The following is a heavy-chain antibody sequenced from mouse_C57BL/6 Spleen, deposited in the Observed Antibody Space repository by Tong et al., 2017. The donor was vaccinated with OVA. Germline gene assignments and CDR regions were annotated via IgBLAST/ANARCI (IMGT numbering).Heavy chain of an antibody. V-gene: IGHV1-39*01. CDR2: INPNYGTT. Sequence: EVQLQESGPELVKPGASVKISCKASGYSFTDYNMNWVKQSNGKSLEWIGVINPNYGTTSYNQKFKGKATLTVDQSSSTAYMQLNSLTSEDSAVYYCASGPGPEYYYGSSYDWFAYWGQGTLVTVSA. CDR1: GYSFTDYN. CDR3: ASGPGPEYYYGSSYDWFAY. J-gene: IGHJ3*01. D-gene: IGHD1-1*01.